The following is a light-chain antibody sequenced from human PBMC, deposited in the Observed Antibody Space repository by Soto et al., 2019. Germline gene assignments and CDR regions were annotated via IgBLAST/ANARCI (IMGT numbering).Light chain of an antibody. V-gene: IGKV3-15*01. CDR1: QNILSN. CDR3: QKYNNWPIN. J-gene: IGKJ5*01. Sequence: IVITHSPATLAVSPEERANRSFMASQNILSNLAWYQQKPGQAPRLLIYGASTRATGIPARFSGSGSGTEFTLTISSLQSEDFEIYYCQKYNNWPINCGQGKRLAIK. CDR2: GAS.